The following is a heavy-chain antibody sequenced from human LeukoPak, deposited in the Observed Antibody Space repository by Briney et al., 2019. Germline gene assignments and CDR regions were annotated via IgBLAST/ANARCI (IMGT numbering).Heavy chain of an antibody. CDR3: AKGLHIAPTGNWFDP. V-gene: IGHV3-23*01. D-gene: IGHD6-13*01. J-gene: IGHJ5*01. Sequence: GGSLRLSRAASGFTLSSFAMSWVRQAPGKGLEWVSAISGSGGSTYYADSVKGRFTISRDNSKNTLYLQMNSLRAEDTAVYYCAKGLHIAPTGNWFDPWGQGTLVTVSS. CDR2: ISGSGGST. CDR1: GFTLSSFA.